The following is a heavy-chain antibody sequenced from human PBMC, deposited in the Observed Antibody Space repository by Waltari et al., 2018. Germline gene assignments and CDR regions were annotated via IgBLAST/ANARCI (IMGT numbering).Heavy chain of an antibody. CDR2: ISYAGAT. CDR3: ATYIGASVGTAAFDV. J-gene: IGHJ3*01. V-gene: IGHV4-39*01. D-gene: IGHD5-12*01. Sequence: QLQLQESGPGLVKTSETLSLTCSVSGGSITSNLHHLGWIRQPPGQGLEWIGTISYAGATYSSPSLNSRVTVSRDTSKNQLSLTLGSVTASDTAVYYCATYIGASVGTAAFDVWGQGAMVTVSS. CDR1: GGSITSNLHH.